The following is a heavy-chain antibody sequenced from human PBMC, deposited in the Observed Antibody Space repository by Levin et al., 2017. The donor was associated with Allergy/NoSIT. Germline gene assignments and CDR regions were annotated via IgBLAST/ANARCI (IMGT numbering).Heavy chain of an antibody. CDR3: ARGNTIFGVGRLDY. V-gene: IGHV3-23*01. D-gene: IGHD3-3*01. CDR2: ITGDGEAT. Sequence: GESLKISCVASGFTFRNSAMSWVRQAAGKGLEWLSGITGDGEATHTAESVKGRFTISRDNSKNTLYLQMSSLRAEDTATYYCARGNTIFGVGRLDYWGQGILVTVSS. J-gene: IGHJ4*02. CDR1: GFTFRNSA.